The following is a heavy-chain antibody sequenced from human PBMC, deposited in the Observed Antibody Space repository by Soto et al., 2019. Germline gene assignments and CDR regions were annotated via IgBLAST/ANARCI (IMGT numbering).Heavy chain of an antibody. D-gene: IGHD1-26*01. Sequence: QVQLVQSGAELKKPGSSVKVSCKTSGGTFSTYTITWVRQAPGQGLEWMGRITPILDITNYAQNFQGRVTITADKSTKTAYLALSSVIPEDRAVYYCARVAVGVLVGAGDYWGQGTLVTV. V-gene: IGHV1-69*02. CDR3: ARVAVGVLVGAGDY. CDR2: ITPILDIT. J-gene: IGHJ4*01. CDR1: GGTFSTYT.